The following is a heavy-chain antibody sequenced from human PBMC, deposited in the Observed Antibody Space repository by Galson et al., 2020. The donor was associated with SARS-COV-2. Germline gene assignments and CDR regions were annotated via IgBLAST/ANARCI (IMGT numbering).Heavy chain of an antibody. CDR3: ARERYSSSWDYYGMDV. D-gene: IGHD6-13*01. V-gene: IGHV4-59*01. Sequence: SETLSLTCTVSGGSISSYYWSWIRQPPGTGLEWIGNIYYRASTNYNPSLKSRVTITVDTSRNHVSLKLSSVTAADTAVYYCARERYSSSWDYYGMDVWGQGTTVTVSS. CDR2: IYYRAST. J-gene: IGHJ6*02. CDR1: GGSISSYY.